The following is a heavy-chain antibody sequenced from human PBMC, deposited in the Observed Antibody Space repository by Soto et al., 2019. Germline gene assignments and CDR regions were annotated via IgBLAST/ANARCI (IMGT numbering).Heavy chain of an antibody. D-gene: IGHD2-15*01. CDR2: IYYSGST. Sequence: SETLSLTCTVSGGSISSGGYYWSWIREHPGKGLEWIGYIYYSGSTYYNPSLKSRVTISVDTSKNQFSLKLSSVAAADTAVYYCARLIRSWTVVAASVDYLDYWGQGTLVTVSS. CDR1: GGSISSGGYY. V-gene: IGHV4-31*03. J-gene: IGHJ4*02. CDR3: ARLIRSWTVVAASVDYLDY.